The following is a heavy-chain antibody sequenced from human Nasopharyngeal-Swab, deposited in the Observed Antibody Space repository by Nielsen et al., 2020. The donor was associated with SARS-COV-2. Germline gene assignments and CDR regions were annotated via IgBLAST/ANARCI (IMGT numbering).Heavy chain of an antibody. CDR3: ARRYWNYSYYYYFYIDV. CDR2: INHSGST. CDR1: GGSFSTYY. Sequence: GSLRLSCAVYGGSFSTYYWGWIRQPPGKGLEWIAEINHSGSTNYNPSLKSRVTISLDTSKNQFSLNLSSVTAADTAVYYCARRYWNYSYYYYFYIDVWGKGTTVTVSS. D-gene: IGHD1-7*01. J-gene: IGHJ6*03. V-gene: IGHV4-34*01.